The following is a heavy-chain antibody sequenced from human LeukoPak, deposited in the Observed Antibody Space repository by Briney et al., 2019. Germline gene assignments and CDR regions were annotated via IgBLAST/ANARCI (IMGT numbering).Heavy chain of an antibody. J-gene: IGHJ3*02. D-gene: IGHD2-15*01. CDR1: GYTFTSYY. Sequence: ASVKVSCKASGYTFTSYYMHWVRQAPGQGLEWMEIINPSGGSTSYAQKFQGRVTMTRDTSTSTVYMELSSLRSEVTAVYYCARDIGGTGAFDIWGQGTMVTVSS. V-gene: IGHV1-46*01. CDR2: INPSGGST. CDR3: ARDIGGTGAFDI.